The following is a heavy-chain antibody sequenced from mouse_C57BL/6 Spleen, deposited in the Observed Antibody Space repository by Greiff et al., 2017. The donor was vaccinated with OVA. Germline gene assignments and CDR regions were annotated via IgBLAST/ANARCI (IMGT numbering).Heavy chain of an antibody. J-gene: IGHJ4*01. Sequence: VQLKESGPGMVKPSQSLSLTCTVTGYSITSGYDWHWIRHFPGNKLEWMGYISYSGRTTYNPSLKSRISITHDTSKNHFFLKLNSVTTEDTATYYCARDRAMDYWGQGTSVTVSS. CDR2: ISYSGRT. CDR3: ARDRAMDY. V-gene: IGHV3-1*01. CDR1: GYSITSGYD.